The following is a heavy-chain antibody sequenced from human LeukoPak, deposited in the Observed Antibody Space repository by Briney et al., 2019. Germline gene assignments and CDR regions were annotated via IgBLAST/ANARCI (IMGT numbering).Heavy chain of an antibody. CDR1: GSTFDDYA. CDR2: ISWNSGSI. CDR3: AKGIAAAPGDYFDY. D-gene: IGHD6-13*01. V-gene: IGHV3-9*01. J-gene: IGHJ4*02. Sequence: GGSLRLSCAASGSTFDDYAMHWVRQAPGKGLEWVSGISWNSGSIGYADSVKGRFTISRDNAKNSLYLQMNSLRAEDTALYYCAKGIAAAPGDYFDYWGQGTLVTVSS.